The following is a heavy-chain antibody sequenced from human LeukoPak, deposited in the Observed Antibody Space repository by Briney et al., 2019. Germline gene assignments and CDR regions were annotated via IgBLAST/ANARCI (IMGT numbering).Heavy chain of an antibody. CDR1: GFTLSSYA. D-gene: IGHD2-2*01. CDR3: ARGIVVVPAAGFDH. Sequence: PGGSLRLSCAASGFTLSSYAMHWVRQAPGKGLEWVAVISYDGSNKYYADSVKGRFTISRDNSKNTLYLQMNSLRAEDTAVYYCARGIVVVPAAGFDHWGQGTLVTVSS. CDR2: ISYDGSNK. J-gene: IGHJ4*02. V-gene: IGHV3-30-3*01.